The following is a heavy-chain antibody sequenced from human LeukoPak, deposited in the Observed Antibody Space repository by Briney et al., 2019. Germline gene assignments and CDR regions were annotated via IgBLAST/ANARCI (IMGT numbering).Heavy chain of an antibody. CDR2: INPNSGGT. CDR3: AREDPYSSGWEGGEIYFDY. CDR1: GYTFTGYY. Sequence: ASVKVSCKASGYTFTGYYMRWVRQAPGQGLEWMGWINPNSGGTNYAQKFQGRVTMTRDTSISTAYMELSRLRSDDTAVYYCAREDPYSSGWEGGEIYFDYWGQGTLVTVSS. V-gene: IGHV1-2*02. J-gene: IGHJ4*02. D-gene: IGHD6-19*01.